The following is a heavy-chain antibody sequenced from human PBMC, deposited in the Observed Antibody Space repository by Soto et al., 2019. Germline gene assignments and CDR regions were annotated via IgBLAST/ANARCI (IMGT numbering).Heavy chain of an antibody. D-gene: IGHD1-1*01. J-gene: IGHJ4*02. CDR2: MNPNSGDT. Sequence: QVQLVQSGAEVKKPGASVKVSCKASGYTFSDHDMNWVRQASGQGPEWLGWMNPNSGDTGNAQNFQGRVTMTRDTPKRTAFMELSSLRSEDTAVYYCARVGGNWNDDYFDYWGQGTLVTVSS. CDR3: ARVGGNWNDDYFDY. V-gene: IGHV1-8*01. CDR1: GYTFSDHD.